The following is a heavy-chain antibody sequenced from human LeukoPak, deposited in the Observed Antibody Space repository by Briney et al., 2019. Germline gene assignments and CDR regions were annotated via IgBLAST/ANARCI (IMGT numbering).Heavy chain of an antibody. V-gene: IGHV4-30-4*08. CDR1: GGSISSGGYY. Sequence: SQTLSLTCTVSGGSISSGGYYWSWIRQPPGKGLEWIGYIYYSGSTYYNPSLKSRVTISVDTSKNQFSLKLSSVTAADTAVYYCARDRGIVGATPIDYWGQGTLVTVSS. CDR3: ARDRGIVGATPIDY. J-gene: IGHJ4*02. D-gene: IGHD1-26*01. CDR2: IYYSGST.